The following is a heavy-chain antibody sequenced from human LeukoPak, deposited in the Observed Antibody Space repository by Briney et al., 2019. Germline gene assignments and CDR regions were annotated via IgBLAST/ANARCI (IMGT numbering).Heavy chain of an antibody. CDR1: GITFSSYA. J-gene: IGHJ4*02. D-gene: IGHD1-26*01. CDR2: ISGSGGST. V-gene: IGHV3-23*01. Sequence: PGGSLRLSCAASGITFSSYAMSWVRQAPGKGLEWVSGISGSGGSTYYADSVKGRFTISRDNSKNTLYLQMNSLRAEDTAVYYCAKDRSAARVGATPTYYFDYWGQGTLVTVSS. CDR3: AKDRSAARVGATPTYYFDY.